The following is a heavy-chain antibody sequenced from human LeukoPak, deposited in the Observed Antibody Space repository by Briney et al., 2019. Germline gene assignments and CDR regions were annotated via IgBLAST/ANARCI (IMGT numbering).Heavy chain of an antibody. V-gene: IGHV4-34*01. J-gene: IGHJ4*02. CDR2: INHSGST. Sequence: WETLSLTCAVYGGSFSGYYWSWIRQPPGKGLEWIGEINHSGSTNYNPSLKSRVTISVDTSKNQFSLKLSSVTAADTAVYYCARGRGDYWGQGTLVTVSS. CDR3: ARGRGDY. CDR1: GGSFSGYY. D-gene: IGHD1-26*01.